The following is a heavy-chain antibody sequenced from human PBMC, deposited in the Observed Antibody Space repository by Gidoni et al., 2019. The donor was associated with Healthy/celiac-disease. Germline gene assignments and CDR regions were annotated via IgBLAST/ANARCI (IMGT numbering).Heavy chain of an antibody. Sequence: QVQLVESGGGVVQPGGSLRLSCAASGFTFSSYGMHWVRQAPGKGLEWVAFIRYDGSNKYYADSVKGRFTISRDNSKNTLYLQMNSLRAEDTAVYYCANEWGTIFGVGIDYWGQGTLVTVSS. CDR2: IRYDGSNK. J-gene: IGHJ4*02. D-gene: IGHD3-3*01. V-gene: IGHV3-30*02. CDR3: ANEWGTIFGVGIDY. CDR1: GFTFSSYG.